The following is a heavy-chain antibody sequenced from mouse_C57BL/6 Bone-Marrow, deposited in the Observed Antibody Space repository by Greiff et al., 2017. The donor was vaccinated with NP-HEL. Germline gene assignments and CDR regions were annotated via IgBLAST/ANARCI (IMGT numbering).Heavy chain of an antibody. V-gene: IGHV1-26*01. CDR3: ARDDYDSAIDY. J-gene: IGHJ4*01. CDR2: INPNNGGT. Sequence: EVQLQQSGPELVKPGASVKISCKASGYTFTDYYMNWVKQSHGKSLEWIGDINPNNGGTSYNQKFKGKATLTVDKSSSTAYMELRRLTSEDSAVYYCARDDYDSAIDYWGQGTSVTVSS. CDR1: GYTFTDYY. D-gene: IGHD2-4*01.